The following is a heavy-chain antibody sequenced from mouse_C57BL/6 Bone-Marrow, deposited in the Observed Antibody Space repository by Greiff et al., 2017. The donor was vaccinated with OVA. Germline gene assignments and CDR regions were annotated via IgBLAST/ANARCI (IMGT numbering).Heavy chain of an antibody. V-gene: IGHV10-3*01. D-gene: IGHD2-5*01. J-gene: IGHJ3*01. CDR2: IRSKSSNYAT. Sequence: EVQVVESGGGLVQPKGSLKLSCAASGFTFNTYAMHWVRQAPGKGLEWVARIRSKSSNYATYYADSVKDRFTISRDDSQSMLYLQMNNLKTEDTAMYYCVRGTAYYSNFWFAYWGQGTLVTVSA. CDR1: GFTFNTYA. CDR3: VRGTAYYSNFWFAY.